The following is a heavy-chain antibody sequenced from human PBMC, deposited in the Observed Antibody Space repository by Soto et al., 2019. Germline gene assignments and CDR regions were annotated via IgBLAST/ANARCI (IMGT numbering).Heavy chain of an antibody. D-gene: IGHD6-19*01. J-gene: IGHJ4*02. Sequence: GGSLSLSCAPSGFTFSSYALSSVRQAPGKGLEWVSAISGSGGSTYYADSVKGRFTISRDNSKNTLYLQMNSLRAEDTAVYYCAKDHGGSGWYWDYWGQGTLVTVSS. CDR1: GFTFSSYA. CDR3: AKDHGGSGWYWDY. V-gene: IGHV3-23*01. CDR2: ISGSGGST.